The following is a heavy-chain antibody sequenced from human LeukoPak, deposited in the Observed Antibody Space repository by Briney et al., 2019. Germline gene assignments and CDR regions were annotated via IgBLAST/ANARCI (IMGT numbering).Heavy chain of an antibody. J-gene: IGHJ5*02. CDR2: FDPEDGET. CDR3: ATRYSYGQTRWFDP. D-gene: IGHD5-18*01. Sequence: ASVKVSFKVSGYTLTELSMHWVRQAPGKGIGWMGGFDPEDGETIYAQKFPGRVTMTEDTSTDTAYMELSSLRSEDTAVYYCATRYSYGQTRWFDPWGQGTLVTVSS. V-gene: IGHV1-24*01. CDR1: GYTLTELS.